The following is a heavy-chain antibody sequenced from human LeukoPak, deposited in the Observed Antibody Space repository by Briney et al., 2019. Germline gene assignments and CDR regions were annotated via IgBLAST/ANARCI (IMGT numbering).Heavy chain of an antibody. CDR1: GFTFSSYA. D-gene: IGHD1-7*01. J-gene: IGHJ6*03. V-gene: IGHV3-23*01. CDR2: ISGSGGST. CDR3: AKRRGLELTYYYYMDV. Sequence: PGGSLRLSCAASGFTFSSYAMSWVRQAPGKGLEWVSAISGSGGSTYSADSVKGRFTISRDNSKNTLYLQMNSLRAEDTAVYYCAKRRGLELTYYYYMDVWGKGTTVTVSS.